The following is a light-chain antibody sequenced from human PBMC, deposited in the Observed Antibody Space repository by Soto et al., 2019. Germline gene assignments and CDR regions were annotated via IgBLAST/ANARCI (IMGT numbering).Light chain of an antibody. Sequence: QSVLTQPASVSGSPGQAITISCTGTISDVGGYNYVSWYQQHPGKAPKLMIYEVSNRPSGVSDRFSGSTSGNTASLTISGLQAEDEADYYCTSYTSSSTPVFGTGTKVTVL. CDR2: EVS. V-gene: IGLV2-14*01. J-gene: IGLJ1*01. CDR1: ISDVGGYNY. CDR3: TSYTSSSTPV.